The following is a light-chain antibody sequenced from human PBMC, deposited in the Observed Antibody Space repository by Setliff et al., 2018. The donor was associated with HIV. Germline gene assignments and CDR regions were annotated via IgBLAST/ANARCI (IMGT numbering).Light chain of an antibody. V-gene: IGLV1-40*01. J-gene: IGLJ1*01. CDR2: GNS. CDR1: SSNIGAGYG. Sequence: QSVLTQPPSVSGAPGQRVTISCTGSSSNIGAGYGVHWYQQLPGTAPKLLIYGNSNRPSGVPDRFSGSKSGTSASLAITGLQAEDEADYYCQSYDRSLSGCVFGTGTKVTVL. CDR3: QSYDRSLSGCV.